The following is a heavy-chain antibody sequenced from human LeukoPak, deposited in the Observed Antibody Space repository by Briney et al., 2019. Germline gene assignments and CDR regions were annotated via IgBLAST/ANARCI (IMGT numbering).Heavy chain of an antibody. D-gene: IGHD1-26*01. CDR1: GYTFTSYG. Sequence: ASVKVSCKASGYTFTSYGISWVRQAPGQGLEWMGWINTNTGNPTYALGFTGRVVFSLDTSVSTAYLHISTQNAQDTAVYYCASLWEHHHGQREFAYWGKGTLVTVSS. CDR3: ASLWEHHHGQREFAY. CDR2: INTNTGNP. J-gene: IGHJ4*02. V-gene: IGHV7-4-1*02.